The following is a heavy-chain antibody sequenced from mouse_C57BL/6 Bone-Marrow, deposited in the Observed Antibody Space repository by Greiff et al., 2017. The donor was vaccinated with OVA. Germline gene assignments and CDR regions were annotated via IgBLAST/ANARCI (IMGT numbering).Heavy chain of an antibody. J-gene: IGHJ2*01. Sequence: QVQLQQSGAELARPGASVKMSCKASGYTFTSYTMHWVKQRPGQGLEWIGYITPSSGYTKYNQKFKDKATLTADKSSSTAYMQLSSLTSEDSAVYDCARSGLCDGSVDYWGQGTTLTVSS. D-gene: IGHD1-1*01. CDR1: GYTFTSYT. CDR2: ITPSSGYT. CDR3: ARSGLCDGSVDY. V-gene: IGHV1-4*01.